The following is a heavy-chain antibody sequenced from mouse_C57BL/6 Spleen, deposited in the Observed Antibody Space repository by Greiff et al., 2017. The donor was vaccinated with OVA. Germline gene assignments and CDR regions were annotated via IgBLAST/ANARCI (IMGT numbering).Heavy chain of an antibody. V-gene: IGHV1-80*01. CDR1: GYAFSSYW. J-gene: IGHJ4*01. CDR3: ARVYEYDPLYAMDY. D-gene: IGHD2-4*01. Sequence: QVQLKQSGAELVKPGASVKISCKASGYAFSSYWMNWVKQRPGKGLEWIGQIYPGDGDTNYNGKFKGKATLTADKSSSTAYVQLSSLTSEDSAVYFCARVYEYDPLYAMDYWGQGTSVTVSS. CDR2: IYPGDGDT.